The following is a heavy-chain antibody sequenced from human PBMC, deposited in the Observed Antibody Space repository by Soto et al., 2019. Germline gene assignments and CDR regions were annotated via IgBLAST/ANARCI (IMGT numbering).Heavy chain of an antibody. CDR2: IIPIFGTA. Sequence: SVKVSGKASGGTFSSYAISWVRQAPGQGLEWMGGIIPIFGTANYAQKFQGRVTITTDKSTSTSYMELRSLRSDDTAVYYCASDGGDYFDYWGQGTLVTVSS. CDR3: ASDGGDYFDY. D-gene: IGHD2-21*01. J-gene: IGHJ4*02. CDR1: GGTFSSYA. V-gene: IGHV1-69*05.